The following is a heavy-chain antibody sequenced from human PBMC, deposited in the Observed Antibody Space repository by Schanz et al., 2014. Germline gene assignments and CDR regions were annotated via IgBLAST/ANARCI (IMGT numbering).Heavy chain of an antibody. D-gene: IGHD3-16*01. Sequence: QVQLVQSGAEVKKPGASVRVSCKASGYTFTSYYMHWVRQAPGQGLEWMGLINPSVGNTNYAQKFRGRVTMTRDTSTSTVYMELSSLRSEDTAVYFCARGPSTGAFDIWGRGTLVTVSS. CDR3: ARGPSTGAFDI. V-gene: IGHV1-46*03. J-gene: IGHJ2*01. CDR1: GYTFTSYY. CDR2: INPSVGNT.